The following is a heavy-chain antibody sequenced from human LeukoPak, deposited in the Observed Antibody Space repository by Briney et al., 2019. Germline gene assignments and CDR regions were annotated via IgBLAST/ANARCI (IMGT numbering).Heavy chain of an antibody. CDR2: FYYSGST. V-gene: IGHV4-39*01. Sequence: SETLSLTCTVSGGSISSSSYYWGWIRQTPGKGLEWIGSFYYSGSTYYNPSLKSRVTISVDTSKNQFSLKLSSVTAADTAVYYCARFGGTYYGDFDYWGQGTLVTVSS. D-gene: IGHD1-26*01. J-gene: IGHJ4*02. CDR3: ARFGGTYYGDFDY. CDR1: GGSISSSSYY.